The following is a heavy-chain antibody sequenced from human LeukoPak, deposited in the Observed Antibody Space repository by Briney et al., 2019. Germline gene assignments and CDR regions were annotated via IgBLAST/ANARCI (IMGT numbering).Heavy chain of an antibody. J-gene: IGHJ6*03. Sequence: HPGGSLRLSCAASGFTFDDYAMHWVRQAPGKGLEWVSGISWNSGSIGYADSVKGRFTISRDNAKNSLYLQMNSLRAEDTAVYYCARARRYYYYMDVWGKGTTVTVSS. CDR1: GFTFDDYA. CDR3: ARARRYYYYMDV. V-gene: IGHV3-9*01. CDR2: ISWNSGSI.